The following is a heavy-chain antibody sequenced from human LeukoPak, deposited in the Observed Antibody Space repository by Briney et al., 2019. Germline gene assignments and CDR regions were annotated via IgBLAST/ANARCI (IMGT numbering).Heavy chain of an antibody. V-gene: IGHV3-23*01. CDR3: AKFPSTVPTNYFDY. Sequence: PGGSLRLSCAASGFTFSSYGMSWVRQAPGKGLEWVSIISGSGGTTYYADSVKGRFTISRDNSKNTLYLQMNSLRDEDTAIHYCAKFPSTVPTNYFDYWGQGTLVTVSS. CDR2: ISGSGGTT. J-gene: IGHJ4*02. CDR1: GFTFSSYG. D-gene: IGHD2-2*01.